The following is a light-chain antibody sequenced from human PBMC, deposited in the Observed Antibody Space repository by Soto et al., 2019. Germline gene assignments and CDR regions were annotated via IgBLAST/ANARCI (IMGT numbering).Light chain of an antibody. CDR2: KVS. Sequence: DVVMTQSPLSLPVTLGQPASISCKSRQSLVYSDGNTYLTWFQQRPGQSPRRLIYKVSNRDSGVPDRFTGSGSGTDFTLKISSVEAEDVGVYYCLQGTLRPYTFGQGTKLEIK. V-gene: IGKV2-30*01. CDR1: QSLVYSDGNTY. J-gene: IGKJ2*01. CDR3: LQGTLRPYT.